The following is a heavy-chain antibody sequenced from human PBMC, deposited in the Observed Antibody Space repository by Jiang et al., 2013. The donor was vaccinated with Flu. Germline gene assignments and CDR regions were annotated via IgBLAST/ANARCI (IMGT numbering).Heavy chain of an antibody. D-gene: IGHD3-3*01. Sequence: FTSYWIGWVRQMPGKGLEWMGIIYPGDSDTRYSPSFQGQVTISADKSISTAYLQWSSLKASDTAMYYCARHRGWSGYYYYYGMDVWGQGTTVTVSS. J-gene: IGHJ6*02. V-gene: IGHV5-51*01. CDR2: IYPGDSDT. CDR3: ARHRGWSGYYYYYGMDV. CDR1: FTSYW.